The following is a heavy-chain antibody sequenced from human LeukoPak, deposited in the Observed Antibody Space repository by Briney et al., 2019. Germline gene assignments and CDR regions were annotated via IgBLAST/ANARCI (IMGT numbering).Heavy chain of an antibody. Sequence: ASVKVSCKASGGTFSSYAISWVRQAPGQGLEWMGRINPNSGGTNYAQKFQGRVTMTRDTSISTAYMELSRLRSDDTAVYYCARDYGDHYNWFDPWGQGTLVTVSS. J-gene: IGHJ5*02. V-gene: IGHV1-2*06. CDR1: GGTFSSYA. CDR3: ARDYGDHYNWFDP. D-gene: IGHD4-17*01. CDR2: INPNSGGT.